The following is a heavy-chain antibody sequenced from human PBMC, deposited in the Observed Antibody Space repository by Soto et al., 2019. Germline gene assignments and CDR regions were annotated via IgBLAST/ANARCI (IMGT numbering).Heavy chain of an antibody. J-gene: IGHJ6*03. Sequence: SETLSLTCTVSGGSISSGYWSWLRQSPGEGLEWIGHISNTGTTNYSPSLKSRVFMSVDTSKTQISLKVSSVNAADTAVYYCARQQAYGDYYMDVWGKGTTVTVSS. D-gene: IGHD4-17*01. CDR1: GGSISSGY. CDR3: ARQQAYGDYYMDV. V-gene: IGHV4-59*01. CDR2: ISNTGTT.